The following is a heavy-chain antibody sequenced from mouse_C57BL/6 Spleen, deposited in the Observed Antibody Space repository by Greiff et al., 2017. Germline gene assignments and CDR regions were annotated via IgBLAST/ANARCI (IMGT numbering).Heavy chain of an antibody. V-gene: IGHV1-39*01. CDR3: AREARAWCAY. Sequence: EVQVVESGPELVKPGASVKISCKASGYSFTDYNMNWVKQSNGKSLEWIGVINPNYGTTRYNQKFKGKATLTVDQSTSTAYMQLNSLTSEDSAVXYCAREARAWCAYGGQGTLVTVSA. CDR1: GYSFTDYN. J-gene: IGHJ3*01. CDR2: INPNYGTT.